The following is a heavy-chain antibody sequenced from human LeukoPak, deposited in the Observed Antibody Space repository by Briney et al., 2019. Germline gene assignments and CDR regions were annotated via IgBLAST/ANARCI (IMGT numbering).Heavy chain of an antibody. V-gene: IGHV1-2*02. CDR1: GYTFTGYY. J-gene: IGHJ4*02. D-gene: IGHD5-18*01. CDR2: INPNSGGT. CDR3: ARELESIPTTGYSYGWVYFDY. Sequence: ASVKVSCKASGYTFTGYYMHWVRQAPGQGLEWMGWINPNSGGTNYAQKFQGRVTMTRDTSISTAYMELSRLRSDDTAVYYCARELESIPTTGYSYGWVYFDYWGQGTLVTVSS.